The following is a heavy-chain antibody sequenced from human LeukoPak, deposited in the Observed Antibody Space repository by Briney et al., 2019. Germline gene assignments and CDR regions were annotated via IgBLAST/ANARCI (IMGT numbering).Heavy chain of an antibody. CDR3: ARWSSSGWYRAGYFDY. CDR2: IGGSGGST. Sequence: GGSLRLSCAASGFTFSSYAMSWVRQAPGKGLEWVSDIGGSGGSTYYADPVKGRFTISRDKSKNTLYLDMSSLRHQDTAVYYCARWSSSGWYRAGYFDYWGQGSLVTVSS. D-gene: IGHD6-19*01. V-gene: IGHV3-23*01. CDR1: GFTFSSYA. J-gene: IGHJ4*02.